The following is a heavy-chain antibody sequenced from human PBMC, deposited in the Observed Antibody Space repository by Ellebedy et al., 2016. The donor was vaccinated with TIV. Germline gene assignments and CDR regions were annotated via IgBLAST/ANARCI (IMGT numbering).Heavy chain of an antibody. CDR2: ISYDGSNK. CDR3: SRNPPYSSGFDY. V-gene: IGHV3-30*03. J-gene: IGHJ4*02. D-gene: IGHD6-19*01. Sequence: GESLKISXAASGFTFSSYGMHWVRQAPGKGLEWVAVISYDGSNKYYADSVKGRFTISRDNSKNTLYLQMNSLRAEDTAVYYCSRNPPYSSGFDYWGQGTLVTVSS. CDR1: GFTFSSYG.